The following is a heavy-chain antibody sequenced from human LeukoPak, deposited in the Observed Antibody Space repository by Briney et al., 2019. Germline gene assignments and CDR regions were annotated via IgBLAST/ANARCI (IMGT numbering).Heavy chain of an antibody. CDR2: ISYDGSNK. V-gene: IGHV3-30-3*02. D-gene: IGHD6-19*01. CDR1: GFTFSSYA. J-gene: IGHJ3*02. Sequence: GGSLRLSCAASGFTFSSYAMHWVRQAPGKGLEWMAVISYDGSNKYYADSVKGRFTISRDNSKNTLYLQMNSLRAEDTAVYYCAKLVIAVAGPSDDAFDIWGQGTMVTVSS. CDR3: AKLVIAVAGPSDDAFDI.